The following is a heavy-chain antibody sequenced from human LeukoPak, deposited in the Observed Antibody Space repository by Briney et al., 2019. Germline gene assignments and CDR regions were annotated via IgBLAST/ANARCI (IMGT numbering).Heavy chain of an antibody. Sequence: GGSLRLSCAASRFNFSSYSINWVRQAPGKGLEWVAFIRYDGSNKYYADSVKGRFTISRDNSKNTLYLQMNSLRAEDTAVYYCAKLWPDFMITFGGDNFDYWGQGTLVTVSS. D-gene: IGHD3-16*01. CDR1: RFNFSSYS. CDR3: AKLWPDFMITFGGDNFDY. V-gene: IGHV3-30*02. J-gene: IGHJ4*02. CDR2: IRYDGSNK.